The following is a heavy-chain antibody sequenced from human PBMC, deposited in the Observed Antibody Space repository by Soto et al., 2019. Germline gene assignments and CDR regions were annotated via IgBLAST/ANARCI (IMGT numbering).Heavy chain of an antibody. CDR3: ARAIRVETGPPPGY. V-gene: IGHV3-21*01. Sequence: EVQLVESGGGLVKPGGSLRLSCAVSGFTFSTYGMSWVRQAPGKGLEWVSCISSSSSYRDYAGSVKGRFTISRDNAKNSLYLQMNSLRAEDTAVYYCARAIRVETGPPPGYWGQGTLVTVSS. D-gene: IGHD1-1*01. CDR1: GFTFSTYG. J-gene: IGHJ4*02. CDR2: ISSSSSYR.